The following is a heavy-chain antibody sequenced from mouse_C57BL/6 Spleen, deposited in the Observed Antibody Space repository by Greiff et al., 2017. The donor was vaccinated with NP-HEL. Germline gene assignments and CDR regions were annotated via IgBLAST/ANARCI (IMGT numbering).Heavy chain of an antibody. V-gene: IGHV1-22*01. CDR2: INPNNGGT. CDR3: ARSGGIYWYFDV. D-gene: IGHD4-1*01. Sequence: VQLQQSGPELVKPGASVKMSCKASGYTFTDYNMHWVKQSHGKSLEWIGYINPNNGGTSYNQKFKGKATLTVNKSSSTAYMELRSLTSEDSAVYYCARSGGIYWYFDVWGTGTTVTVSS. CDR1: GYTFTDYN. J-gene: IGHJ1*03.